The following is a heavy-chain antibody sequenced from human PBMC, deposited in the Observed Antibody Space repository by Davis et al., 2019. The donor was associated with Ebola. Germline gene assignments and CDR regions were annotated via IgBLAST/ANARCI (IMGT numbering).Heavy chain of an antibody. D-gene: IGHD3-3*01. CDR3: ARVQNYDFWSGLGY. CDR1: GFIFSRYA. J-gene: IGHJ4*02. Sequence: PGGSLRLSCAASGFIFSRYAMHWVRQAPGKGLEWLAVISYDGSNEYYAVSVKGRFIVSRDNSKNTLSLQMNSLRGEDTAMYYCARVQNYDFWSGLGYWGQGVLVTVSS. CDR2: ISYDGSNE. V-gene: IGHV3-30-3*01.